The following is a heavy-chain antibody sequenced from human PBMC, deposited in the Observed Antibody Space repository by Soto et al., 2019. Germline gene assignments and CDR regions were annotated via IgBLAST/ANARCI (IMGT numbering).Heavy chain of an antibody. V-gene: IGHV4-30-4*01. CDR1: GDSISGSDFY. D-gene: IGHD1-1*01. Sequence: QVGLQETGPGLVKPSQTLSLTCAVSGDSISGSDFYWDWIRQSPGKGLEWIGYIHYSGTTYYNPSLKSRVTFSVDTSKNQFSLSLTSVTAADTAVYYCAREGGIGTGSLDVWGRGTMVIVSS. CDR3: AREGGIGTGSLDV. CDR2: IHYSGTT. J-gene: IGHJ3*01.